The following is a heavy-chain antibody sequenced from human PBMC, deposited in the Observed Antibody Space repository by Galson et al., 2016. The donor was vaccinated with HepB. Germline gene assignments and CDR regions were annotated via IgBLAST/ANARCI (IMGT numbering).Heavy chain of an antibody. Sequence: LRLSCAASGFTFSGYMMNWVRQAPGKGLEWVASISSRGNNIFYADSVKGRFTISRDNTRNSLSLNMNSLRAADTGVYYCARDSTWSAAPRSDYNYYYGMDDWGQGTTVSV. D-gene: IGHD4/OR15-4a*01. CDR1: GFTFSGYM. J-gene: IGHJ6*02. CDR3: ARDSTWSAAPRSDYNYYYGMDD. V-gene: IGHV3-21*01. CDR2: ISSRGNNI.